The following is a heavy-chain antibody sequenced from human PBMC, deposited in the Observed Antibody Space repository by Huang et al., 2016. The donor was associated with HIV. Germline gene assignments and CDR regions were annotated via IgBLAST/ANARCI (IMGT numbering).Heavy chain of an antibody. D-gene: IGHD4-17*01. CDR1: GFTFSDYD. CDR2: SSSSSSTV. V-gene: IGHV3-11*01. Sequence: QVQLVESGGGLVKPGGSLRLSCAASGFTFSDYDMSWIRQAPGKELAWVAYSSSSSSTVYYADSVKGRFTISRDNGENSLYLQMNSLRAEDTALYYCAREKSTGVDYWGQGTLVTVSS. J-gene: IGHJ4*02. CDR3: AREKSTGVDY.